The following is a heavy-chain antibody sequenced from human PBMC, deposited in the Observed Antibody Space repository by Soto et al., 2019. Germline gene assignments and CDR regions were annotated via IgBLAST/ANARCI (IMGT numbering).Heavy chain of an antibody. Sequence: EVQLVESGGCLVKPGGSLRLSCAASGFTISSYSMNWVRQAPGKGLEWVSSISSGSSYIYYADSVKGRFTISRDNAKNSLYLQMNSLRAEDTAVYYCARVLVGYCSSTSCHTDFWGQGALVTVSS. D-gene: IGHD2-2*01. J-gene: IGHJ4*02. CDR2: ISSGSSYI. CDR3: ARVLVGYCSSTSCHTDF. V-gene: IGHV3-21*01. CDR1: GFTISSYS.